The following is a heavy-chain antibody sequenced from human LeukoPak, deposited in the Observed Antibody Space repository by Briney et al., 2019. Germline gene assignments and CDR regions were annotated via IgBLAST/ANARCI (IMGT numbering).Heavy chain of an antibody. Sequence: SETLSLTCAVYGGSFSGYYWSWIRQPPGKGLEWIGEINHSGSTNYNPSLKSRVTISVDTSKNQFSLKLSSVTAADTAVYYCARESPRYDFWSGHGGIYYFDYWGQGTLVTDSS. D-gene: IGHD3-3*01. CDR2: INHSGST. V-gene: IGHV4-34*01. CDR1: GGSFSGYY. CDR3: ARESPRYDFWSGHGGIYYFDY. J-gene: IGHJ4*02.